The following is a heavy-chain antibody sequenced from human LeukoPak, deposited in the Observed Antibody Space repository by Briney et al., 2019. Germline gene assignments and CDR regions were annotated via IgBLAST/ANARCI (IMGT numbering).Heavy chain of an antibody. CDR2: IYYSGST. CDR3: ARRAVTYYFDY. J-gene: IGHJ4*02. V-gene: IGHV4-39*01. Sequence: PSETLSLTCTVSGVSISSSNYYWGWIRQPPGKGLEWIGSIYYSGSTYFNPSLKSRVTISVDTSKNQFSLKLTSVTAADTAVYYCARRAVTYYFDYWGQGTLVTVSS. D-gene: IGHD2-21*02. CDR1: GVSISSSNYY.